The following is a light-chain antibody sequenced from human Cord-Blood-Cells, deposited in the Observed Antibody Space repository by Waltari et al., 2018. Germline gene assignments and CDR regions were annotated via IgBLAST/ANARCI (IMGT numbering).Light chain of an antibody. Sequence: DIQMTQSPSSLSASVGDRVTITCRASQGISKYLAWYQQKPGKVPKLLIYAASTLQSGFPCRLSGSGSGTDFTLTISSLQPEDVATYYCQKYNSAPRTFGQGTKVEIK. CDR3: QKYNSAPRT. J-gene: IGKJ1*01. V-gene: IGKV1-27*01. CDR2: AAS. CDR1: QGISKY.